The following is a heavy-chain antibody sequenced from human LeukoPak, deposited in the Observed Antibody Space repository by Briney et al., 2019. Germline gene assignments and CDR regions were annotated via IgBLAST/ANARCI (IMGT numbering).Heavy chain of an antibody. CDR2: IKQDGSEK. CDR3: ARDVSYFDY. V-gene: IGHV3-7*01. Sequence: PGGSLRLSCAAPGFTFSSYWMSWVRQAPGKGLEWVANIKQDGSEKYYVDSVKGRFTISRDNAKNSLYLQMNSLRAEDTAVYYCARDVSYFDYWGQGTLVTVSS. CDR1: GFTFSSYW. J-gene: IGHJ4*02.